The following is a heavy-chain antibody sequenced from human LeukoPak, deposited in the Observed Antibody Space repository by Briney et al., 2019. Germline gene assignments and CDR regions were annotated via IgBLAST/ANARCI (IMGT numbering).Heavy chain of an antibody. CDR3: AHVAGWAAAGTYYFDY. CDR2: ISGSGGST. V-gene: IGHV3-23*01. Sequence: PGGSLRLSCAASGFTFSSYAMSWVRQAPGKGLEWVSAISGSGGSTYYADSVKGRFTISRDNSKNTLYLQMNSLRAEDTAVYYCAHVAGWAAAGTYYFDYWGQGTPVTVSS. J-gene: IGHJ4*02. D-gene: IGHD6-13*01. CDR1: GFTFSSYA.